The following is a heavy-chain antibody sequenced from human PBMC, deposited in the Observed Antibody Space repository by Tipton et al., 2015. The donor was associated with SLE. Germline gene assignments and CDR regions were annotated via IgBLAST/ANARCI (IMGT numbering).Heavy chain of an antibody. J-gene: IGHJ4*02. D-gene: IGHD5-12*01. CDR1: GGSISSGGYY. CDR2: IYYSENT. V-gene: IGHV4-31*03. CDR3: ARVSRGYSGYEWAGFFDY. Sequence: TLSLTCTVSGGSISSGGYYWTWIRQLPGKGLEWIGYIYYSENTYYNPSLGSRLTISVDTSKDQFSLRLTSVTAADTAVYHCARVSRGYSGYEWAGFFDYWGQGALVTVSS.